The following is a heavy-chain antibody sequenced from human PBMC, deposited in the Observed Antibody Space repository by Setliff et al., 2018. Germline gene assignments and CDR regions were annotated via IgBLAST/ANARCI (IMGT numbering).Heavy chain of an antibody. J-gene: IGHJ6*03. CDR1: GYTFTGHY. V-gene: IGHV1-2*06. CDR2: IKPNTGGT. Sequence: GASVKVSCKASGYTFTGHYLHWVRQAPGQGLEWMGRIKPNTGGTTYAQKFLGRVTMTGVTSINTTYMELSGLRSDDTAVYYCARTAYYGSGTFPYYYHYYLDVWGKGTTVTVSS. CDR3: ARTAYYGSGTFPYYYHYYLDV. D-gene: IGHD3-10*01.